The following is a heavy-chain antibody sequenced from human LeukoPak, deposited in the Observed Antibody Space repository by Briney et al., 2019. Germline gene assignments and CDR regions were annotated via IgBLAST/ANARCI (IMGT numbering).Heavy chain of an antibody. CDR3: AKNGEVLSWFDP. V-gene: IGHV3-23*01. CDR2: ISASGDRT. J-gene: IGHJ5*02. CDR1: GFTFSYYE. Sequence: GGSLRLSCAPSGFTFSYYEMNWVRQAPGRGLEWVSAISASGDRTYYADSVKGRFTISRDNSKNTLYLQMNSLRAEDTAVYSCAKNGEVLSWFDPWGQGTLVTVSS. D-gene: IGHD3-10*01.